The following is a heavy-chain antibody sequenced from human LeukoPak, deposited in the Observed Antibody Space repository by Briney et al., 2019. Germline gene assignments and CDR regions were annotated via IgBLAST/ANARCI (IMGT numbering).Heavy chain of an antibody. CDR3: ARVGYSSSWYHYFDY. Sequence: GGSLRLSCAASGFTFSSYWMSWVRQAPGKGLEGVANIKQDGSEKYYVDSVEGRFTIPRENAKNSLYLQMNSLRAEDTAVYYCARVGYSSSWYHYFDYWGQGTLVTVSS. D-gene: IGHD6-13*01. CDR1: GFTFSSYW. J-gene: IGHJ4*02. V-gene: IGHV3-7*01. CDR2: IKQDGSEK.